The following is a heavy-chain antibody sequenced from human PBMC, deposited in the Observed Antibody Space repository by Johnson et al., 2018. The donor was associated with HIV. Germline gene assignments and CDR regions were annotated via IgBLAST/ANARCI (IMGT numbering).Heavy chain of an antibody. CDR2: ISGSGGST. Sequence: VQLVESGGGVVQPGGSLRLSCAASGFTFSSYAMSWVRQAPGKGLEWVSAISGSGGSTYYADSVKGRFTISRDNSKNTLYLQMSSLRAEDTAVYYCARGRGYYYDSGPDAFDIWGQGTMVTVSS. CDR1: GFTFSSYA. J-gene: IGHJ3*02. V-gene: IGHV3-23*04. CDR3: ARGRGYYYDSGPDAFDI. D-gene: IGHD3-22*01.